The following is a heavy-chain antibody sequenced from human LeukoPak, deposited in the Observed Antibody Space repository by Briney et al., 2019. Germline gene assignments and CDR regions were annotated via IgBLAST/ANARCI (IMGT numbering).Heavy chain of an antibody. CDR3: ASDYYASGSHDY. J-gene: IGHJ4*02. D-gene: IGHD3-10*01. Sequence: GGSLRLSCAASGFTFSTYWMTWVRQAPGKGLEWVGNIKPDGRETYFVDSVKGRFTISRDNAQNSLYLQMNSLRAEDSALYYCASDYYASGSHDYWGQGTLVTVSS. V-gene: IGHV3-7*04. CDR2: IKPDGRET. CDR1: GFTFSTYW.